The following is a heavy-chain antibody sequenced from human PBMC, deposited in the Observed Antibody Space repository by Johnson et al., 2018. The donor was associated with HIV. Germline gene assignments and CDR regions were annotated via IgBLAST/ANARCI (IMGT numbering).Heavy chain of an antibody. V-gene: IGHV3-13*01. CDR1: GFTFSSYD. CDR3: ARGISQPYYNFWSGYHYPDAFDI. J-gene: IGHJ3*02. Sequence: VQLVESGGGLVQPGGSLRLSCAASGFTFSSYDMHWVRQATGKGLEWVSAIGTAGDTYYPGSVKGRFTISRANAKNSLYLQMNSLRAGDTAVYYCARGISQPYYNFWSGYHYPDAFDIWGQGTMVTVSS. D-gene: IGHD3-3*01. CDR2: IGTAGDT.